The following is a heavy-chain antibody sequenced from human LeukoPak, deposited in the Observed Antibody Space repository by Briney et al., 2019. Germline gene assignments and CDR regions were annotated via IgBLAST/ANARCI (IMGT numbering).Heavy chain of an antibody. D-gene: IGHD3-22*01. CDR3: ARDSDDSSGGNFDY. CDR1: GGSISSYY. CDR2: IYTSGST. J-gene: IGHJ4*02. Sequence: SETLSLTCTVSGGSISSYYWSWIRQPAGKGLGWIGRIYTSGSTNYNPSLKSRVTMSVDTSKNQFSLKLSSVTAADTAVYYCARDSDDSSGGNFDYWGQGTLVTVSS. V-gene: IGHV4-4*07.